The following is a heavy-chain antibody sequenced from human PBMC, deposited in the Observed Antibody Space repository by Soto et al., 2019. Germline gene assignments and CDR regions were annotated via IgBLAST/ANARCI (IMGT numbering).Heavy chain of an antibody. Sequence: QPGGSLRLSCAASGFTFSSFGMHWVRQAPGKGPEWVAVISFDGSKKFYGDSVKGRFTISRDNSRNAMYLQMSSLTTADTAMYYCAKEVTTIVAFEIWGQGTMVTVSS. V-gene: IGHV3-30*18. J-gene: IGHJ3*02. CDR1: GFTFSSFG. D-gene: IGHD3-22*01. CDR2: ISFDGSKK. CDR3: AKEVTTIVAFEI.